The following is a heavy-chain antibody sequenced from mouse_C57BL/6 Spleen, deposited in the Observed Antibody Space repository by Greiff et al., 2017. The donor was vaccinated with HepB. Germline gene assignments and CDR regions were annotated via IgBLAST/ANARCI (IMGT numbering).Heavy chain of an antibody. CDR3: ARRGDYYYMDY. J-gene: IGHJ4*01. CDR1: GYTFTGYW. D-gene: IGHD1-1*01. V-gene: IGHV1-9*01. CDR2: ILPGSGST. Sequence: QVQLKQSGAELMKPGASVKLSCKATGYTFTGYWIEWVKQRPGHGLEWIGEILPGSGSTNYNEKFKGKATFTVDTSSNTAYMQLSSLTSEDSAIYYCARRGDYYYMDYWGQGTSVTVSS.